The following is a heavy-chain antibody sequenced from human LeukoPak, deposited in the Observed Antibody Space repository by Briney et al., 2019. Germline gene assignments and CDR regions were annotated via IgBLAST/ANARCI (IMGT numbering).Heavy chain of an antibody. CDR1: GFTFSNYA. J-gene: IGHJ2*01. Sequence: PGGSLRLSCAASGFTFSNYAMHWVRQAPGKGLEWVAVISYDGSNKYYADSVKGRFTISRDNSKNMLYLQMNSLRAEDTAIYYCAKDRTVGASYWYFDLWGRGTLVTVSS. V-gene: IGHV3-30*04. CDR3: AKDRTVGASYWYFDL. D-gene: IGHD1-26*01. CDR2: ISYDGSNK.